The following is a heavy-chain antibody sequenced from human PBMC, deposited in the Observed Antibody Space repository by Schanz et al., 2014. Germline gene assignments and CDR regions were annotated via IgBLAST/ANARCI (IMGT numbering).Heavy chain of an antibody. Sequence: QVQLIQPGAEVKKPGASVKVSCTASGYTFTSYDINWVRQAPGQGLEWLGWMNPNSGNPGFAQKFRGRVTMTRNTSMSTAYIELHILTSEDTAVYYCARGRTFDYWGQGTLVTVSS. CDR2: MNPNSGNP. J-gene: IGHJ4*02. V-gene: IGHV1-8*01. CDR1: GYTFTSYD. CDR3: ARGRTFDY.